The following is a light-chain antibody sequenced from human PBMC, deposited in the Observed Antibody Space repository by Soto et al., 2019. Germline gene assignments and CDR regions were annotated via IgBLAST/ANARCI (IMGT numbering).Light chain of an antibody. V-gene: IGKV3-15*01. CDR1: QSVSGN. CDR3: QESSNWSSLS. J-gene: IGKJ4*01. CDR2: CAS. Sequence: EIVMTQSPATLSVSPGERATLSCRACQSVSGNLAWYQHQPGQAPSLPIYCASTRDTGIPARFSGSGSGTEFTSLNSCLHSVYYAVYCCQESSNWSSLSFGGGTKVEIK.